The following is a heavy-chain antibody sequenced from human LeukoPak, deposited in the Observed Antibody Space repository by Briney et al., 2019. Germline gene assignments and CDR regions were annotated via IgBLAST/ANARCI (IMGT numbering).Heavy chain of an antibody. CDR3: ARDVVTAAAGSYYYYGMDV. J-gene: IGHJ6*04. V-gene: IGHV3-53*01. D-gene: IGHD6-13*01. CDR1: GFTVSSNY. Sequence: GGSLRLSCAASGFTVSSNYMSWVRQAPGKGLEWVSVIYSGGSTYYADSVKGRFTISRDDSKNTLYLQMNSLRAEDTAVYYCARDVVTAAAGSYYYYGMDVWGKGPRSPSPQ. CDR2: IYSGGST.